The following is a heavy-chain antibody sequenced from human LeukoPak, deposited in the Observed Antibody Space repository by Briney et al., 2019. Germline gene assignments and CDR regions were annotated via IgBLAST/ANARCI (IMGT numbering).Heavy chain of an antibody. J-gene: IGHJ4*02. CDR3: AKDLGSGYYRYFDY. CDR1: GFTFDDYA. D-gene: IGHD3-22*01. V-gene: IGHV3-9*01. Sequence: GGSLRLSCAASGFTFDDYAMHWVRQAPGKGLEWVSGISWNSGSIGYADSVKGRFTISRDNAKNSLYLQMNSLRAEDTALYYCAKDLGSGYYRYFDYWGQGTLVTVSS. CDR2: ISWNSGSI.